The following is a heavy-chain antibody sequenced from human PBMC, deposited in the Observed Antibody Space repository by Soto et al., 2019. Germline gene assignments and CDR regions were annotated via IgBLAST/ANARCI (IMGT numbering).Heavy chain of an antibody. J-gene: IGHJ6*02. CDR3: ARGTDPGWLQFGRDYYGMDV. CDR2: IYTSGST. Sequence: SETLSLTCTVSGGSISSYYWSWIRQPAGKGLEWIGRIYTSGSTNYNPSLKSRVTMSVDTSKNQFSLKLSSVTAADTAVYYCARGTDPGWLQFGRDYYGMDVWGQGTTVTVSS. CDR1: GGSISSYY. V-gene: IGHV4-4*07. D-gene: IGHD5-12*01.